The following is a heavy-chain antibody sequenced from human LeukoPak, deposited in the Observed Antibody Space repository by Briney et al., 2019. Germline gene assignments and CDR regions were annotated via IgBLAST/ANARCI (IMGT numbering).Heavy chain of an antibody. CDR1: GYTFTSYG. Sequence: ASVNVSCKASGYTFTSYGISWVRQAPGQGLEWMGWISAYNGNIDYARKLQGRVTLTTDTSTSTSYMEVRSLRSDDTAVYYCASMSGYYPSYYFDYWGQGTLVTVSS. CDR3: ASMSGYYPSYYFDY. J-gene: IGHJ4*02. CDR2: ISAYNGNI. V-gene: IGHV1-18*01. D-gene: IGHD3-3*01.